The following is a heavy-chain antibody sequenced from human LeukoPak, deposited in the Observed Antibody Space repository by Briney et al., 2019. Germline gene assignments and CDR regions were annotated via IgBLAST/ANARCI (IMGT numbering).Heavy chain of an antibody. D-gene: IGHD6-13*01. Sequence: SETLSLTCTVSGGSISSYYWSWIRQPPGKGLEWIGYIYYSGSTNYNPSLKSRATMSVDTSKNQFSLKLSSVTAADTAVYYCARAPGIAAAGRLDYYYMDVWGKGTTVTVSS. V-gene: IGHV4-59*12. CDR2: IYYSGST. CDR1: GGSISSYY. CDR3: ARAPGIAAAGRLDYYYMDV. J-gene: IGHJ6*03.